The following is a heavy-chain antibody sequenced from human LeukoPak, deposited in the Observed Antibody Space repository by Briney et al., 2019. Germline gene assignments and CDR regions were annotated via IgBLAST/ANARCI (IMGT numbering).Heavy chain of an antibody. CDR2: ISSSGSTI. D-gene: IGHD5-18*01. V-gene: IGHV3-11*01. Sequence: GGSLRLSCAASGFTFSDHYMSWIRQAPGKGLEWVSYISSSGSTIYYADSVKGRFTISRDNAKNSLYLQMNSLRAEDTAVFYCARDRGYSYGDAFDIWGQGTMVTVPS. CDR1: GFTFSDHY. J-gene: IGHJ3*02. CDR3: ARDRGYSYGDAFDI.